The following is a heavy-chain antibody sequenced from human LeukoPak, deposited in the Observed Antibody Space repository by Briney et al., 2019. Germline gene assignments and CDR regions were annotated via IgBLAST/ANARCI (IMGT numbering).Heavy chain of an antibody. D-gene: IGHD3-10*01. V-gene: IGHV4-30-4*08. CDR1: GGSISSGDYY. CDR3: ARALQLWFGEFDP. Sequence: SETLFLTCTVSGGSISSGDYYWSWIRQPPGKGLEWIGYIYYSGSTYYNPSLKSRVTISVDTSKNQFSLKLSSVTAADTAVYYCARALQLWFGEFDPWGQGTLVTVSS. J-gene: IGHJ5*02. CDR2: IYYSGST.